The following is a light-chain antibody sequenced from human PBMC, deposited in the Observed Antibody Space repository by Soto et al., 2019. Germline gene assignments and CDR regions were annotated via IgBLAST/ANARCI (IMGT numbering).Light chain of an antibody. CDR1: SSNIGAGYD. J-gene: IGLJ3*02. CDR3: QSYDSSLTSWV. Sequence: QSVLTQPPSVSGAPGQRVTISCTGSSSNIGAGYDVHWYQQVPGTVPKLLIYANNNRPSGVPDRFSGSKSGTSASLAIAGLQADDDADYYCQSYDSSLTSWVFGGGTKLTVL. V-gene: IGLV1-40*01. CDR2: ANN.